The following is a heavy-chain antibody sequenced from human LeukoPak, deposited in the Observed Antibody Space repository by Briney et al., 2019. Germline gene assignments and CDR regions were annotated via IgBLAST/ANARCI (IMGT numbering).Heavy chain of an antibody. V-gene: IGHV4-30-2*01. D-gene: IGHD1-26*01. CDR3: ARGDGSYPYYFDY. Sequence: SQTLSLTCAVSGGSISSGGYSWSWIRQPPGKGLEWIGYIYHSGSTYYNPSLKSRVTISVDRSKNQFSLKLSSVTAADTAVYYCARGDGSYPYYFDYWGQGTLVTVSS. CDR1: GGSISSGGYS. CDR2: IYHSGST. J-gene: IGHJ4*02.